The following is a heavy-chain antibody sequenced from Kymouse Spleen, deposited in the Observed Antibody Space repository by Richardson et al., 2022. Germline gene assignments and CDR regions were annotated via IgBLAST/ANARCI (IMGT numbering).Heavy chain of an antibody. V-gene: IGHV4-39*01. D-gene: IGHD3-10*01. CDR1: GGSISSSSYY. CDR3: ARHYYGSGSYYKNYGMDV. J-gene: IGHJ6*02. CDR2: IYYSGST. Sequence: QLQLQESGPGLVKPSETLSLTCTVSGGSISSSSYYWGWIRQPPGKGLEWIGSIYYSGSTYYNPSLKSRVTISVDTSKNQFSLKLSSVTAADTAVYYCARHYYGSGSYYKNYGMDVWGQGTTVTVSS.